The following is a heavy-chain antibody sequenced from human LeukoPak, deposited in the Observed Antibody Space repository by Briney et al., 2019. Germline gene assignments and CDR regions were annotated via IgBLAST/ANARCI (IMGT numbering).Heavy chain of an antibody. D-gene: IGHD5-18*01. CDR3: ASGGYSFFY. J-gene: IGHJ4*02. CDR2: IKQDGSEK. CDR1: GFSFSSYW. V-gene: IGHV3-7*03. Sequence: GGALRLSCAASGFSFSSYWMNWVRQAPGKGLEWVANIKQDGSEKYYVDSVKGRFTISRDNAKNSLYLQMNSLGAEDTAVYYCASGGYSFFYWGQGTLVTVSS.